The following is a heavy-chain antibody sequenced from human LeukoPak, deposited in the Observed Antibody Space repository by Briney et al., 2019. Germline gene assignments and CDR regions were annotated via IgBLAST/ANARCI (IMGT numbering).Heavy chain of an antibody. J-gene: IGHJ6*03. CDR1: GGSFSGYY. V-gene: IGHV4-34*01. CDR3: ARRAAAVGTYYMDV. Sequence: SETLSLTCAVYGGSFSGYYWSWIRQPPGKGLEWIGEINHSGSTNYNPSLKSRLTISVDTSKNQFSLKLSSVTAADTAVYYCARRAAAVGTYYMDVWGKGTMVTVSS. CDR2: INHSGST. D-gene: IGHD6-13*01.